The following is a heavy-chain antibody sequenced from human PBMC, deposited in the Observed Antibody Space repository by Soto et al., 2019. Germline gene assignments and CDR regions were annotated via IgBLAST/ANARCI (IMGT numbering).Heavy chain of an antibody. D-gene: IGHD1-26*01. J-gene: IGHJ4*02. CDR1: GFTFSSYA. Sequence: QVQLVESGGGVVQPGRSLRLSCAASGFTFSSYAMHWVRQAPGKGLEWVAVISYDGSNKYYADSVKGRFTISRDNSKNTLYLQMNSLRAEDTAVYYCARDPGSYYYPDSYFDYWGQGTLVTVSS. CDR2: ISYDGSNK. CDR3: ARDPGSYYYPDSYFDY. V-gene: IGHV3-30-3*01.